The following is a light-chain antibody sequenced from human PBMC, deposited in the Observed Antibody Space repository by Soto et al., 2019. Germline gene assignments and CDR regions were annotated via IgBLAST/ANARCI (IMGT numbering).Light chain of an antibody. V-gene: IGKV1-5*03. CDR1: QTISTW. Sequence: IQMTQSPSTLSASVGDRVTFTCRASQTISTWLAWYQQKPGEAPKLLIYKASTLEVGVPSRFSASGSGTEFTLTITTLRPADFATYYCQQYNSYPWTFGQGTKV. CDR2: KAS. CDR3: QQYNSYPWT. J-gene: IGKJ1*01.